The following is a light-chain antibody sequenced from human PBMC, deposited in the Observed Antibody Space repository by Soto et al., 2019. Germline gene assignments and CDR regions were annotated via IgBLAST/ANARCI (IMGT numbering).Light chain of an antibody. Sequence: QSALTQSASVSGSPGQSITISCTGTSSDVGNYNYVSWYQQHPGEVPKLIIFNVNNRPSGVSNRFSGSKSGNTASLTISGLQAEDEADYYCSSFTSSTTYVIGTGTKLTVL. CDR3: SSFTSSTTYV. CDR1: SSDVGNYNY. CDR2: NVN. V-gene: IGLV2-14*01. J-gene: IGLJ1*01.